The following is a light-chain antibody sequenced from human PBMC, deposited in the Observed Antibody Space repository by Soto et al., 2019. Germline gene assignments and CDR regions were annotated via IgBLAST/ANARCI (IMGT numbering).Light chain of an antibody. CDR3: QQYHIYSGT. CDR2: AAS. Sequence: DIQMTQSPSSLSASVGDRVTITCRASQAISNYLAWYPQKPGKAPTLLIHAASTLQSGVSSRFSGSGSGTEFTLTINSLQPDDFATYYCQQYHIYSGTFGQGTKVDIK. J-gene: IGKJ1*01. V-gene: IGKV1-27*01. CDR1: QAISNY.